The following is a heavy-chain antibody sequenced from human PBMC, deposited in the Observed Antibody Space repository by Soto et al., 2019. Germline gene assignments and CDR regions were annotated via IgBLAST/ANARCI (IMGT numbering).Heavy chain of an antibody. Sequence: SETLSLTCTVSGGSISSGGYYWSWIRQHPGKGLEWIGYIYYSGSTYYNPSLKSRVTISVDTSKNQFSLKLSSVTAADTAVYYCVCVIAAAEVLVFDYWGQGTLVTVSS. D-gene: IGHD6-13*01. CDR1: GGSISSGGYY. J-gene: IGHJ4*02. CDR2: IYYSGST. CDR3: VCVIAAAEVLVFDY. V-gene: IGHV4-31*03.